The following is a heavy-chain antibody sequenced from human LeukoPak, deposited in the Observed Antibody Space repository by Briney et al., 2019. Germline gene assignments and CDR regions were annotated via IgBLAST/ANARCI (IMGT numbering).Heavy chain of an antibody. CDR2: ISGSGGGT. J-gene: IGHJ4*02. Sequence: GGSLRLSCAASGFTFSSYAMSWVRQAPGKGLEWVSAISGSGGGTYYADSVKSRFTISRDNSKNTLYMQMNSLRAEDTAVYYCAKDRDMITFGGVIVIEGGFDYWGQGTLVTVSS. D-gene: IGHD3-16*02. CDR1: GFTFSSYA. CDR3: AKDRDMITFGGVIVIEGGFDY. V-gene: IGHV3-23*01.